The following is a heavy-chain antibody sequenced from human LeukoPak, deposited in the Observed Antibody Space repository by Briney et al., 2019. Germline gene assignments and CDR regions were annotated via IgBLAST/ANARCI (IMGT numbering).Heavy chain of an antibody. CDR3: ARGGDFWSGYYKGDAFDI. Sequence: SETLSLTCTVSGGSISSYYWSWIRQPPGKGLEWVGEINHSGSTNYNPSLKSRVTISVDASKNQFSLKLSSVTAADTAVYYCARGGDFWSGYYKGDAFDIWGQGTMVTVSS. J-gene: IGHJ3*02. CDR1: GGSISSYY. V-gene: IGHV4-34*01. CDR2: INHSGST. D-gene: IGHD3-3*01.